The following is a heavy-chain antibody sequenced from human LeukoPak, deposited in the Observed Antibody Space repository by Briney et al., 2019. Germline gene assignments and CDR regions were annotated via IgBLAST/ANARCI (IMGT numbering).Heavy chain of an antibody. V-gene: IGHV4-34*01. D-gene: IGHD3-3*01. CDR3: ARGADDYDFWSGYYGNYYYYYMDV. CDR1: GGSFSGYY. Sequence: SETLSLTCAVYGGSFSGYYWSWIRQPPGKGLEWIGEINHSGSTNYNPSPKSRVTISVDASKNQFSLKLSSVTAADTAVYYCARGADDYDFWSGYYGNYYYYYMDVWGKGTTVTVSS. CDR2: INHSGST. J-gene: IGHJ6*03.